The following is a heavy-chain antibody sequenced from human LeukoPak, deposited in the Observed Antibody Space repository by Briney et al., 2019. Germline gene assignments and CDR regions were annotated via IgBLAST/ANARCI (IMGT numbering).Heavy chain of an antibody. CDR3: ARRMAAAGTLYYFDY. D-gene: IGHD6-13*01. Sequence: GESLKISCKGSGYSFTSYWIGWVRQMPGKGLEWMGIIYPGDSDTRHSPSFQGQVTISADKSISTAYLQWSSLKASDTAMYYCARRMAAAGTLYYFDYWGQGTLVTVSS. J-gene: IGHJ4*02. CDR2: IYPGDSDT. V-gene: IGHV5-51*01. CDR1: GYSFTSYW.